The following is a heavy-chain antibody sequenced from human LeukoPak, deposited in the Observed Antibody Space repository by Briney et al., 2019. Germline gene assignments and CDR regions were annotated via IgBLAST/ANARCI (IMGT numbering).Heavy chain of an antibody. V-gene: IGHV4-34*01. D-gene: IGHD2-8*01. Sequence: SETLSLTCAVYGGSFSGYYWSWIRQPPGKGLEWIGEINHSGSTNYNPSLKSRVTISVDTSKNQFSLKLSSVTAADTAVYYCARVFESNGDYYYYMDVWGKGTTVTVSS. CDR3: ARVFESNGDYYYYMDV. CDR1: GGSFSGYY. J-gene: IGHJ6*03. CDR2: INHSGST.